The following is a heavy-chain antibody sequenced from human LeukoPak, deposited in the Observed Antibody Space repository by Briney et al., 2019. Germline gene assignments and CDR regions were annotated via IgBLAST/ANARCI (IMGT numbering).Heavy chain of an antibody. CDR2: INHSGST. J-gene: IGHJ4*02. D-gene: IGHD3-10*01. CDR1: GGSFSGYY. V-gene: IGHV4-34*01. Sequence: SETLSLICAVSGGSFSGYYWSWIRQPPGKGLEWIGEINHSGSTNYNPSLKSRVTISVDTSKNQFSLKLSSVTAADTAVYYCARRVRGVITPLDYWGQGTLVTVSS. CDR3: ARRVRGVITPLDY.